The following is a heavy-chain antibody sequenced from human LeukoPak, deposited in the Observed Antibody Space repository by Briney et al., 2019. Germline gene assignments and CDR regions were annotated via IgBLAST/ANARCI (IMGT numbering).Heavy chain of an antibody. J-gene: IGHJ4*02. CDR1: GFSFRSYG. CDR3: AREKQKYSSGWYCLDY. CDR2: IWYDGSNK. V-gene: IGHV3-33*08. D-gene: IGHD6-19*01. Sequence: GRSLRLSCAASGFSFRSYGMHWVRQAPGKGLEWVALIWYDGSNKYYADSVKGRFTISRDNSKYTLYLQMNSLRAEDTAVYYCAREKQKYSSGWYCLDYWGQRTLVTVSS.